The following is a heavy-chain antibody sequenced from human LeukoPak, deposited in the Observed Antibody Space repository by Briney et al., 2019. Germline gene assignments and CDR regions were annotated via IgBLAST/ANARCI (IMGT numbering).Heavy chain of an antibody. J-gene: IGHJ4*02. D-gene: IGHD2-2*03. CDR1: GFTFSNFE. CDR2: IDTSATSR. V-gene: IGHV3-48*03. CDR3: VTDRPGVMDFDF. Sequence: QPGGSLRLSCAVSGFTFSNFEMNWVRQAPGKGLEWVSHIDTSATSRHYADSVKGRFTISRDNAKNSLFLQMNSLRAEDTAVYYCVTDRPGVMDFDFWGQGTLVTVSS.